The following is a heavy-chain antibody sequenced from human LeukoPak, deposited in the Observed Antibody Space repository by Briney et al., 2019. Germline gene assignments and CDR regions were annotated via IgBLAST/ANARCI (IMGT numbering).Heavy chain of an antibody. CDR2: MNPNSGNI. V-gene: IGHV1-8*01. CDR3: ARRDYYYYYMDV. J-gene: IGHJ6*03. Sequence: ASVKVSCKASGYTFTSYDINWVRQATGQGLEWMGWMNPNSGNIGYAQKFQGRVTMTRNTSISTAYMELSSLRSEDTAVYYCARRDYYYYYMDVWGKGTTVTVSS. CDR1: GYTFTSYD.